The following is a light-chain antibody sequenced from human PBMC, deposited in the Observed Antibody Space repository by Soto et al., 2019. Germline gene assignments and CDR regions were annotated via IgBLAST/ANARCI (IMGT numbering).Light chain of an antibody. CDR3: SSYTSSSTVV. Sequence: QSALTQPASVSGSPGQSITLFCTGTSSDVGGYNYVSWYQQHPGKAPKLMIYDVSNRPSGVSNRFSGSKSGNTASLTISWLQAEDEADYYCSSYTSSSTVVFGGGTKLTVL. V-gene: IGLV2-14*01. CDR2: DVS. CDR1: SSDVGGYNY. J-gene: IGLJ2*01.